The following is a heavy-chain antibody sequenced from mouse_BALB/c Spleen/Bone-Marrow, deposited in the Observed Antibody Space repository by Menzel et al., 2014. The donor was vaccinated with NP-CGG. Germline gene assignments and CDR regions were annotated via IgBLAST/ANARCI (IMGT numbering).Heavy chain of an antibody. CDR1: GFNIKDTY. J-gene: IGHJ4*01. Sequence: EVQLVESGAELVKPGASVKLSCTASGFNIKDTYMHWVKQRPEQGLEWIGRIDPANGNTKYDPKFQGKATITADTSSNTDYLQLSRLTSEDAAVYYCARWEYYAMDYWGQGTSVTVSS. D-gene: IGHD4-1*01. V-gene: IGHV14-3*02. CDR3: ARWEYYAMDY. CDR2: IDPANGNT.